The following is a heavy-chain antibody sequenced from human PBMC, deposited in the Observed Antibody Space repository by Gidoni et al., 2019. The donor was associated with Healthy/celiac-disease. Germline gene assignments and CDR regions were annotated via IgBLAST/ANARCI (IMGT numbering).Heavy chain of an antibody. J-gene: IGHJ4*02. D-gene: IGHD3-10*01. CDR3: AKDMGLYGSGSYTFDY. V-gene: IGHV3-43*01. CDR2: ISWDGGST. Sequence: EVQLVESGGVVVQPGGSLRLSCAASGFPFDDYTMHWVRQAPGKGLEWVSLISWDGGSTYYADSVKGRFTISRDNSKNSLYLQMNSLRTEDTALYYCAKDMGLYGSGSYTFDYWGQGTLVTVSS. CDR1: GFPFDDYT.